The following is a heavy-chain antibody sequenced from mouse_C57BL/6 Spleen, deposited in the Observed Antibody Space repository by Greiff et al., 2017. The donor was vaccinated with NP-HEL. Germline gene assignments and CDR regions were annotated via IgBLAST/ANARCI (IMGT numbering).Heavy chain of an antibody. V-gene: IGHV2-2*01. J-gene: IGHJ4*01. CDR2: IWSGGST. Sequence: VQLQQSGPGLVQPSQSLSITCTVSGFSLTSYGVHWVRQSPGKGLEWLGVIWSGGSTDYNAAFISRLSISKDNSKSQVFFKMNSLQADDTAIYYCARMEDGYYGRAMDYWGQGTSVTVSS. CDR1: GFSLTSYG. CDR3: ARMEDGYYGRAMDY. D-gene: IGHD2-3*01.